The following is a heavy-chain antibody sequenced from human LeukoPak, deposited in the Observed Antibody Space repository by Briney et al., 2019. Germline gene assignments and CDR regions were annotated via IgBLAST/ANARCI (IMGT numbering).Heavy chain of an antibody. V-gene: IGHV3-7*01. Sequence: GGSLRPSCTASGFSFSNYWMTSVRQARGKWLEWVARRKHYGSEIQYVESERARFTISRDNANNVLDLQMDILTADDTALYYCAKDIQYFQSGLWGQ. CDR2: RKHYGSEI. CDR3: AKDIQYFQSGL. CDR1: GFSFSNYW. J-gene: IGHJ1*01. D-gene: IGHD4-11*01.